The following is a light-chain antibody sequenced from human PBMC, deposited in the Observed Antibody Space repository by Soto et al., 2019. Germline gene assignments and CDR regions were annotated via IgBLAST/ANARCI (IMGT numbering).Light chain of an antibody. V-gene: IGKV3-15*01. CDR2: GAS. CDR3: QQLKSYPQT. J-gene: IGKJ1*01. CDR1: QSVSSN. Sequence: EIVMTQSPATLSVSPGGRATLSCRASQSVSSNLALYQQNPGQAPRLLIYGASTRATGIPARFSGSGSGTEFTLTISSLQPEDFATYYCQQLKSYPQTFGQGTKVDIK.